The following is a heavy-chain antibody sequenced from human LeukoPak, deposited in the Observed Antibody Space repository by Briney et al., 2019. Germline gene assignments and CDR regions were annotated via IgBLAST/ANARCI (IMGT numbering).Heavy chain of an antibody. Sequence: GESLKISCKGSGYSFTNYWIGWVRQMPGKGLEWMGIMYPGDSNTRYSPSFQGRVTISADKSITTAYLQWSSLKASDTAMYYCMRLNYYDSGSYYNVNYNWFDPWGQGTLVTVSS. D-gene: IGHD3-10*01. CDR3: MRLNYYDSGSYYNVNYNWFDP. CDR1: GYSFTNYW. CDR2: MYPGDSNT. V-gene: IGHV5-51*01. J-gene: IGHJ5*02.